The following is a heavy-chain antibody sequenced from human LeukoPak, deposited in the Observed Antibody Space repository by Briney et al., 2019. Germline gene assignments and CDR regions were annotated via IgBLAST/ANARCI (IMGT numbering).Heavy chain of an antibody. Sequence: GGSLRLSCAASGFTFSSSAISWVRQAPGKGLEWVSAISGSGGNRYYADSVKGRFTISRDNSKNTLYLQMNSLRAEDTAVYYCARRRGGGSSDYWGQGTLVTVSS. J-gene: IGHJ4*02. CDR1: GFTFSSSA. V-gene: IGHV3-23*01. CDR3: ARRRGGGSSDY. CDR2: ISGSGGNR. D-gene: IGHD2-15*01.